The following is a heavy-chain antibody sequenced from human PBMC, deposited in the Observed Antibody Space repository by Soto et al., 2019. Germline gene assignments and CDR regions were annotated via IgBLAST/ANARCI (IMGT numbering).Heavy chain of an antibody. CDR2: MWYDRSHT. CDR1: GFTFRRYA. J-gene: IGHJ5*02. Sequence: TGGSLRLSCAASGFTFRRYALHWVRQAPGKGLEWVALMWYDRSHTYYTDALRGRFTISRGNAKNSLHLQMNSLRAEDTAVYYCTRDASRDSSARGWFDPWGPGTLVTLSS. D-gene: IGHD6-13*01. CDR3: TRDASRDSSARGWFDP. V-gene: IGHV3-33*01.